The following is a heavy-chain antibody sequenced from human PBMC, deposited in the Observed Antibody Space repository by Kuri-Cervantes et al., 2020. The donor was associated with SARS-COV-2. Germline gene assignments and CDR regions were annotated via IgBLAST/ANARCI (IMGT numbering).Heavy chain of an antibody. CDR2: IYHSGST. Sequence: SQTLSLTCAVYGGSFSGYYWSWIRQPPGKGLEWIGEIYHSGSTNYNPSLKSRVTISVDKSKNQFSLKLSSVTAADTAVYYCAREGIAVAGHYYGMDVWGQGTTAPSP. J-gene: IGHJ6*02. CDR3: AREGIAVAGHYYGMDV. D-gene: IGHD6-19*01. CDR1: GGSFSGYY. V-gene: IGHV4-34*01.